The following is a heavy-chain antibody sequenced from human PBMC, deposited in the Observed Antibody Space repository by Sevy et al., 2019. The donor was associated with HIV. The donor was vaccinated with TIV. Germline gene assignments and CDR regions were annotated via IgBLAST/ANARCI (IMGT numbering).Heavy chain of an antibody. CDR2: VYPRGSDT. D-gene: IGHD3-22*01. CDR3: ARLSSSGYEF. V-gene: IGHV5-51*01. Sequence: GESLKISCKASGYSFTPYWIGWVRQMPGKGLEWMGIVYPRGSDTRYSPSFQGHVTIPADKSISTAYLQWSSLKASDAAMYYCARLSSSGYEFWGQGTLVTVSS. J-gene: IGHJ4*02. CDR1: GYSFTPYW.